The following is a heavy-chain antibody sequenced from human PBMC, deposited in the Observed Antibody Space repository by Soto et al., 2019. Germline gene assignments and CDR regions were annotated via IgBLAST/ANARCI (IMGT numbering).Heavy chain of an antibody. Sequence: EVQLVESGGVLVQPGRSLRLSCAASGFTFDDYAMHWVRQSPGKGLEWVPGMSWNSGSIGYAVAVKGRFTSSRDNAKNSLYLQMHSLRDEDPSLYYGAKGRGQLVHYYFFCGMDVLGQGTTVPGSS. CDR2: MSWNSGSI. V-gene: IGHV3-9*01. D-gene: IGHD6-6*01. CDR3: AKGRGQLVHYYFFCGMDV. CDR1: GFTFDDYA. J-gene: IGHJ6*02.